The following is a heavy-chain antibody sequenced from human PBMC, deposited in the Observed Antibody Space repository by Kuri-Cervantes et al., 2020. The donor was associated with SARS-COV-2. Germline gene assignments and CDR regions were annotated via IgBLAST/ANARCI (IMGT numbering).Heavy chain of an antibody. CDR3: AKATNNYCSSTSCYQGGYFDL. CDR2: INSDGSST. J-gene: IGHJ2*01. V-gene: IGHV3-74*01. Sequence: GGSLRLSCAASGFTFSSYWMHWVRQAPGKGLVWVSRINSDGSSTSYADSVKGRSTISRDNAKNTLYLQMNSLRAEDTAVYYCAKATNNYCSSTSCYQGGYFDLWGRGTLVTVSS. D-gene: IGHD2-2*01. CDR1: GFTFSSYW.